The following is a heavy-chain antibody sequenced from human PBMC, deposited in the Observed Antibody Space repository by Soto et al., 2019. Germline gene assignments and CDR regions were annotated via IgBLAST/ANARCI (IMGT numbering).Heavy chain of an antibody. D-gene: IGHD2-15*01. V-gene: IGHV4-34*01. CDR2: INHSGST. Sequence: SETLSLTCAVYGGSFSGYYWSWIRQPPGKGLEWIGEINHSGSTNYNPSLKSRVTISVDTSKNQFSLKLSSVTAADTAVYYCARGWTPDVYSGGSCYCAFDIRAQRTMVTVSS. CDR3: ARGWTPDVYSGGSCYCAFDI. J-gene: IGHJ3*02. CDR1: GGSFSGYY.